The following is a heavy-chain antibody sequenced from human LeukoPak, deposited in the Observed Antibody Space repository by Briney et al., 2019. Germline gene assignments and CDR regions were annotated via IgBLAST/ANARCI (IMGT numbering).Heavy chain of an antibody. CDR3: ARDRGGYDGLLDY. D-gene: IGHD5-12*01. Sequence: ASVKVSCKASGGTFSSYAISWVRQAPGQGLGWMGGIIPIFGTANYAQKFQGRVTITADESTSTAYMELSSLRSEDTAVYYCARDRGGYDGLLDYWGQGTLVTVSS. V-gene: IGHV1-69*13. CDR1: GGTFSSYA. J-gene: IGHJ4*02. CDR2: IIPIFGTA.